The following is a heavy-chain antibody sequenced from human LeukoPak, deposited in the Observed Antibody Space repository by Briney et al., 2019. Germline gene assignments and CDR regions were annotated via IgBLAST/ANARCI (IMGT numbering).Heavy chain of an antibody. CDR1: GFTFSSYS. CDR3: ARGPSGWGLIGYYFDY. J-gene: IGHJ4*02. D-gene: IGHD6-19*01. V-gene: IGHV3-21*01. Sequence: GGSLRLSCAASGFTFSSYSMNWVRQAPGKVLEWVSSISSSSSYIYYADSVKGRFTISRDNAKNSLYLQMNSLRAEDTAVYYCARGPSGWGLIGYYFDYWGQGTLVTVSS. CDR2: ISSSSSYI.